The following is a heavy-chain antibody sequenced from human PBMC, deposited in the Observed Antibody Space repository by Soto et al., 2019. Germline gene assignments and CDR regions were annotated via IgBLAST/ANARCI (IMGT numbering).Heavy chain of an antibody. CDR1: GDTISRNNYY. Sequence: QLQLQESGPGLVKTSETQSLTCTVTGDTISRNNYYWGWIRQPPGKGLEWIGSMYHSGSTYHNPSLKSRVTISVDTSKNQLSLNMRSVTAADTAVYYCARHRGPTGPNYWGQGTLVTVSS. D-gene: IGHD3-10*01. J-gene: IGHJ4*02. CDR3: ARHRGPTGPNY. V-gene: IGHV4-39*01. CDR2: MYHSGST.